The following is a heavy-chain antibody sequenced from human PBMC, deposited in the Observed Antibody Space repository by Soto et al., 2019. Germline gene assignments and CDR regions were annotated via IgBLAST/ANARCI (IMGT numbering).Heavy chain of an antibody. V-gene: IGHV4-34*01. D-gene: IGHD6-6*01. Sequence: SETLSLTCAVYGGSFSGYYWSWIRQPPGKGLEWIGEINHSGSTNYNPSLKSRVTISVDTSKNQFSLKLSSVTAADTAVYYCAGGWYSSSPWGPYYFDYWGQGTLVTVS. CDR3: AGGWYSSSPWGPYYFDY. J-gene: IGHJ4*02. CDR2: INHSGST. CDR1: GGSFSGYY.